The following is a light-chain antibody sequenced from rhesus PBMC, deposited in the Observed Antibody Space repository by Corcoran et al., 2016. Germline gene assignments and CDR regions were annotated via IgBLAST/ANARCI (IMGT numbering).Light chain of an antibody. CDR3: QQYSNWART. V-gene: IGKV1-32*05. CDR2: CAN. J-gene: IGKJ1*01. CDR1: QGIRSY. Sequence: DIQMSQSPSSLSASVGDRVTITFRASQGIRSYLNWYQQKPGKAPKHLIYCANRLESGVPSMFSGSGSGTDYTLTISSREPEDFAVYYCQQYSNWARTVGQGTKVEIK.